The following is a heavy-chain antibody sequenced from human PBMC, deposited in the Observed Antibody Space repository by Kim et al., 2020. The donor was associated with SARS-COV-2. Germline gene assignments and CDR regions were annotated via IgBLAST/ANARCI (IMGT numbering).Heavy chain of an antibody. J-gene: IGHJ5*02. Sequence: VGSLRLSCAASGFIFRDAWMGWVRQAPGKGLEWVGRIKSKSDGGTTYYATPVNGRFAISRDDSENTVYLQMNSLKTEDTAVYYCNSPGSWGQGTLVTVSS. CDR3: NSPGS. V-gene: IGHV3-15*01. CDR1: GFIFRDAW. CDR2: IKSKSDGGTT. D-gene: IGHD3-9*01.